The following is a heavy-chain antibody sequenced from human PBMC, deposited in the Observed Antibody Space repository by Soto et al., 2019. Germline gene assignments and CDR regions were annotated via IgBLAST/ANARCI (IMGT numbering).Heavy chain of an antibody. CDR1: GGTFSSYA. CDR2: FFPIFGTA. CDR3: ARDRSSHHRGGDGMDV. J-gene: IGHJ6*02. Sequence: QVPLVQSGAEVKKPGSSVQVSCKASGGTFSSYAISWVRQAPGQGLEWLGGFFPIFGTANYAQKFQGRVTITADESTSTAYRGLGSLRSEDTAVYYCARDRSSHHRGGDGMDVWGQGTTVTVSS. D-gene: IGHD3-16*01. V-gene: IGHV1-69*01.